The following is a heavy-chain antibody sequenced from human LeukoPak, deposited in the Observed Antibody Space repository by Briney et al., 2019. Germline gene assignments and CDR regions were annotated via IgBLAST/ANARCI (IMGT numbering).Heavy chain of an antibody. CDR1: GYYIRSGYL. V-gene: IGHV4-38-2*01. D-gene: IGHD3-3*01. J-gene: IGHJ5*02. CDR3: ASANFSPFYDFWSGYTGFSKWFDP. Sequence: SETLSLTCAVSGYYIRSGYLWGWIRQPPRKGLEWLGSIYYSGTTYYNPSLKSRVTLSVDTSKNHFSLKLSSVTAADTAVYYCASANFSPFYDFWSGYTGFSKWFDPWGQGTLVTVSS. CDR2: IYYSGTT.